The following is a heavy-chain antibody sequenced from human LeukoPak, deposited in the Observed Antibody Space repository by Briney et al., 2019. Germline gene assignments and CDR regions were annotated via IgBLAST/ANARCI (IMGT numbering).Heavy chain of an antibody. CDR1: GGSISSYF. V-gene: IGHV4-59*01. CDR2: IYYSGST. J-gene: IGHJ4*02. CDR3: ARDMGHGPDY. Sequence: SETLSLTCNVSGGSISSYFWSWIRQPPGKGLEWIGHIYYSGSTNYNPSLKSRVTISIDTSKNQFSLKLSSVTAADTAVYYCARDMGHGPDYWGQGILVTVSS.